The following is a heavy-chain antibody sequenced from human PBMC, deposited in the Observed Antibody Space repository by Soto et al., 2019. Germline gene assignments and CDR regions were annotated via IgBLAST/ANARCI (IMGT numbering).Heavy chain of an antibody. Sequence: QITLNESGPTVVKPAETLTLTCTFSGFSLTTSGVGVGWIRQSPGKAPEWLALIYWDDDKRYSASLKSRLTITQDTFKNQVVLTMASVEAADTATYYCAHRILRTVFGLVTTTAIYFDFWGQGTPVVVSS. V-gene: IGHV2-5*02. CDR2: IYWDDDK. D-gene: IGHD3-3*01. J-gene: IGHJ4*02. CDR3: AHRILRTVFGLVTTTAIYFDF. CDR1: GFSLTTSGVG.